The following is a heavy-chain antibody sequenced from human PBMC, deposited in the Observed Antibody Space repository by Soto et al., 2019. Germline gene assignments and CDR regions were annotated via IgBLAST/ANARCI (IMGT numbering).Heavy chain of an antibody. V-gene: IGHV4-34*01. CDR1: GGSFSGYY. CDR2: INHSGST. Sequence: SETLSLTCAVYGGSFSGYYWSWIRQPPGKGLEWIGEINHSGSTNYNPSLKSRVTISVDTSKNQFSLKLSSVTAADTAVYYCAREREYKSGSYFHTGYFDYWRQGTLVTVSS. D-gene: IGHD1-26*01. J-gene: IGHJ4*02. CDR3: AREREYKSGSYFHTGYFDY.